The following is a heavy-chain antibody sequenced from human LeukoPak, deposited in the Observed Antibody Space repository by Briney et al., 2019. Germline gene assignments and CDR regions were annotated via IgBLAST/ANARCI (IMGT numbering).Heavy chain of an antibody. CDR2: IYTSGST. J-gene: IGHJ4*02. Sequence: SETLSLTCTVSGGSISSYYWSWIRQPAGKGLEWIGRIYTSGSTNYNPSLKSRVTMSVDTSKNQFSLKLSSVTAADTAMYYCARQGLHREQGPNDYWGQGTLVTVSS. V-gene: IGHV4-4*07. CDR1: GGSISSYY. D-gene: IGHD1-26*01. CDR3: ARQGLHREQGPNDY.